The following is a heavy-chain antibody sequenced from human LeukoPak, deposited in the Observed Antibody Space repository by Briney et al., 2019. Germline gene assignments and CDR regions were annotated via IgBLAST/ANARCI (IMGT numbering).Heavy chain of an antibody. CDR2: IYYSGST. CDR1: GGSISSYY. Sequence: SETLSLTCTVSGGSISSYYWSWIRQPPGKGLEWIGYIYYSGSTNYNPSLKSRVTISVDTSKNQFSLKLSSVTAADTAVYYCARETYYYGSGLLGYWGREPWSPSPQ. V-gene: IGHV4-59*01. CDR3: ARETYYYGSGLLGY. J-gene: IGHJ4*02. D-gene: IGHD3-10*01.